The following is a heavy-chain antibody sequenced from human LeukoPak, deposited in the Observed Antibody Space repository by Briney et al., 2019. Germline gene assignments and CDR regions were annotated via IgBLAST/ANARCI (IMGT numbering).Heavy chain of an antibody. V-gene: IGHV1-24*01. D-gene: IGHD2-2*01. CDR3: ATGGPAEGYFDY. J-gene: IGHJ4*02. CDR1: GYTLTELS. Sequence: ASVKVSCKVSGYTLTELSMHWVRQAPGKGLEWMGGFDPEDGETIYAQKFQGRVTMTEDTSTDTAYMELSSLRSEDTAVYYRATGGPAEGYFDYWGQGTLVTVSS. CDR2: FDPEDGET.